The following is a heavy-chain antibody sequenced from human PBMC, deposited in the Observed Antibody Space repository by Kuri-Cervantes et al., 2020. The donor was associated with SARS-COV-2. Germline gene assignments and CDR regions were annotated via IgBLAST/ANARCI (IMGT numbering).Heavy chain of an antibody. V-gene: IGHV1-69*04. CDR3: ARDVIAARPSRGAFDI. D-gene: IGHD6-6*01. CDR1: GGTFSSYA. J-gene: IGHJ3*02. Sequence: SVKVSCKASGGTFSSYAISWVRRAPGQGLEWMGRIIPILGTANYAQKFQGRVTITADKSTSTAYMELSSLRSEDTAVYYCARDVIAARPSRGAFDIWGQGTMVTVSS. CDR2: IIPILGTA.